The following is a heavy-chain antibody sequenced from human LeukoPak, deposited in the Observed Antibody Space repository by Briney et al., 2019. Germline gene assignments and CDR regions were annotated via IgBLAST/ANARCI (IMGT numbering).Heavy chain of an antibody. CDR3: ARTQSQSGSYRYYFGY. CDR2: IYYIRNT. D-gene: IGHD1-26*01. CDR1: GGSVGSAGYY. Sequence: SETLSLTCTVSGGSVGSAGYYWSWIRQPPGGGLEWIGYIYYIRNTNYNPSLKSRVTMSLDPSKNQFSLRLNSVTAADTAVYYCARTQSQSGSYRYYFGYWGQGTLVTVSS. J-gene: IGHJ4*02. V-gene: IGHV4-61*08.